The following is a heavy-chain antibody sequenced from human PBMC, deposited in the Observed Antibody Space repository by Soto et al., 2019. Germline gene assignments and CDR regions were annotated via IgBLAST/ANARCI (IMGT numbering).Heavy chain of an antibody. CDR2: ISSGGSYI. CDR1: FTFSMYS. D-gene: IGHD1-26*01. Sequence: EVQVVESGGGLVQPGRSLRLSCSFTFSMYSMNWVRQAPGKGLEWVASISSGGSYIKYADSVKGRFTISRDNAKNSGSLQMNSLRVDDTAVYFCTRDQGGSYDSWFDPWGQGTLVTVSS. J-gene: IGHJ5*02. V-gene: IGHV3-21*01. CDR3: TRDQGGSYDSWFDP.